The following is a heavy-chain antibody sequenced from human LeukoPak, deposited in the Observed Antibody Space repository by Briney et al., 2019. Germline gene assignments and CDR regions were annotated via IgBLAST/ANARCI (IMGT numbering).Heavy chain of an antibody. CDR1: GFPFSDYG. V-gene: IGHV3-23*01. CDR3: AKDDDWLRFEH. Sequence: PGTSLRLSCAASGFPFSDYGMYWVRQAPGKGLEWVSGISGSGGRTYYADSVKGRFTISRDNSNHMLYLQMNSLIAEDTAIYYCAKDDDWLRFEHWGRGTPVSVSS. J-gene: IGHJ4*02. D-gene: IGHD5-12*01. CDR2: ISGSGGRT.